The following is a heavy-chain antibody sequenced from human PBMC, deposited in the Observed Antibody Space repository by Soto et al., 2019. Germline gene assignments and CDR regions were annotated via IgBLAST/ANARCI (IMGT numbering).Heavy chain of an antibody. D-gene: IGHD5-12*01. J-gene: IGHJ6*02. Sequence: GESLKISCKGSGYSFTSYWIGWVRQMPGKGLERIGIIYPGDSDTRYSPSFQGQVTISADKSISTAFLQWSSLKASDTAIYYFARIDGYNGAVRVYYYGMDVWGQGTTVTVSS. CDR3: ARIDGYNGAVRVYYYGMDV. CDR2: IYPGDSDT. CDR1: GYSFTSYW. V-gene: IGHV5-51*01.